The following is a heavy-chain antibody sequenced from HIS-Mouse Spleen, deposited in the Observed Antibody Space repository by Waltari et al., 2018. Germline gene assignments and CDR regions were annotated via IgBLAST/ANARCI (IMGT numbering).Heavy chain of an antibody. D-gene: IGHD3-3*01. V-gene: IGHV4-4*07. CDR2: IYNSGST. J-gene: IGHJ3*02. CDR3: ARDFHDFWSGYYGGDKKHDAFDI. CDR1: GGSISSYY. Sequence: QVQLQESGPGLVKPSETLSLTCTVSGGSISSYYWSWIRQPAGKGLEWIGRIYNSGSTNYNPSLKGRVTMSVDTYKNQFSLKLSSVTAADTAVYYCARDFHDFWSGYYGGDKKHDAFDIWGQGTMVTVSS.